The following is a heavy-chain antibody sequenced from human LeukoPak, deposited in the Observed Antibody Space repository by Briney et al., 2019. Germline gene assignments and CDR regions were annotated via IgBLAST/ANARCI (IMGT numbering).Heavy chain of an antibody. J-gene: IGHJ3*02. V-gene: IGHV3-21*01. D-gene: IGHD2-2*01. Sequence: GGSLRLSCAASGFTFSSCSMNWVRQAPGKGLEWVSSISSSSSYIYYADSVKGRFTISRDNAKNSLYLQMNSLRAEDTAVYYCARDGTSYDAFDIWGQGTMVTVSS. CDR3: ARDGTSYDAFDI. CDR2: ISSSSSYI. CDR1: GFTFSSCS.